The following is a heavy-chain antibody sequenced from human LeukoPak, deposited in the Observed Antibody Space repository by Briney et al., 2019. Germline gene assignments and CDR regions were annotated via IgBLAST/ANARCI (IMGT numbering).Heavy chain of an antibody. V-gene: IGHV4-61*01. CDR3: ARRNHFSDYFDY. Sequence: SETLSLTCTVSGGSISSSSYYWSWIRQPPGKGLEWIGYIYYSGSTNYNPSLKSRVTISVDTSKNQFSLKLSSVTAADTAVYYCARRNHFSDYFDYWGQGTLVTVSS. D-gene: IGHD3-3*02. J-gene: IGHJ4*02. CDR1: GGSISSSSYY. CDR2: IYYSGST.